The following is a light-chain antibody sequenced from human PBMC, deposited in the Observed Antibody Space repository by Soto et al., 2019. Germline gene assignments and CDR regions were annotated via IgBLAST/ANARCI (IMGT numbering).Light chain of an antibody. Sequence: DIQMTQSPFSLSASVGDRVTITCRASQNIGKNLNWYRQKPGKAPHLLIYAASNLHSGVSSRVSGSGSGTDFTLMFSSLQPEDFASYFCQQKNSTPLTFGGGTKVEIK. CDR2: AAS. CDR1: QNIGKN. CDR3: QQKNSTPLT. V-gene: IGKV1-39*01. J-gene: IGKJ4*01.